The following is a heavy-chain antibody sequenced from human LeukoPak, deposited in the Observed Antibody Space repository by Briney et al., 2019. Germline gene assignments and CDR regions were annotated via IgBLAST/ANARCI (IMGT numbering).Heavy chain of an antibody. V-gene: IGHV3-7*01. CDR2: IKQDGSEK. CDR1: GFAFRSYW. Sequence: PGGSLRLSCAASGFAFRSYWMSWVRQAPGKGLEWVANIKQDGSEKYYVDSVKGRLTISRDNPKNSLYLQMDSLRPEDTAVYYCARDLLATTGIGYWGQGTLVTVSS. CDR3: ARDLLATTGIGY. J-gene: IGHJ4*02. D-gene: IGHD5-24*01.